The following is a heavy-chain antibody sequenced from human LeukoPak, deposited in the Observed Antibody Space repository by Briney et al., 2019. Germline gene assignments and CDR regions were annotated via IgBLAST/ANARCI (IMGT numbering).Heavy chain of an antibody. CDR2: ISGSGGST. CDR3: AKGALGYCSGGTCYPFDY. V-gene: IGHV3-23*01. Sequence: PGGSPRLSCAATGFTFSSYAMSWVRQAPGKGLEWVSGISGSGGSTYYADSVKGRFTMSRDNSKNTLYLQMNSLRAEDTAVYYCAKGALGYCSGGTCYPFDYWGQGTLVTVSS. J-gene: IGHJ4*02. CDR1: GFTFSSYA. D-gene: IGHD2-15*01.